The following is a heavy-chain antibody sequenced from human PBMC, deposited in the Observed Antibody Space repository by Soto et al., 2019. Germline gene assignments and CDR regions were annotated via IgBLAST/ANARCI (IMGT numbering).Heavy chain of an antibody. J-gene: IGHJ6*03. V-gene: IGHV1-69*10. Sequence: GASVKVSCKASGGTFSSYAISWVRQAPGQGLEWMGGIIPILGIANYAQKFQGRVTITADKSTSTAYMELSSLRSEDTAVYYCARGDGGPPSSYYMDVWGKGTTVTVSS. CDR3: ARGDGGPPSSYYMDV. CDR2: IIPILGIA. D-gene: IGHD3-16*01. CDR1: GGTFSSYA.